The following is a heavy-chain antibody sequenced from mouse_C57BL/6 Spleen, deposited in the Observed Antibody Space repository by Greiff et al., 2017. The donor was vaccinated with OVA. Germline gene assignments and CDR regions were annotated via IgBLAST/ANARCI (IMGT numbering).Heavy chain of an antibody. CDR2: IYPGSGST. CDR3: ARPYGNYYAMDY. D-gene: IGHD2-1*01. J-gene: IGHJ4*01. Sequence: VQLQQSGAELVKPGASVKMSCKASGYTFTSYWITWVKQRPGQGLEWIGDIYPGSGSTNYNEKFKSKATLTVDTSSSTAYMQLSSLTSEDSAVYYCARPYGNYYAMDYWGQGTSVTVSS. V-gene: IGHV1-55*01. CDR1: GYTFTSYW.